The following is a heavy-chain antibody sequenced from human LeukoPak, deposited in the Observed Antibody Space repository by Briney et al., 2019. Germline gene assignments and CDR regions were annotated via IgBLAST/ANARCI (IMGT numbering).Heavy chain of an antibody. CDR3: ARESPPGWNSSWYPRADYYYYMDV. J-gene: IGHJ6*03. CDR2: IYSGGST. Sequence: GGSLRLSCAASGFTVSSNYMSWVRQAPGGGLEWVSVIYSGGSTYYSDSVKGRFTISRDNSKNTLYLQKNSLRAEDTAVDYCARESPPGWNSSWYPRADYYYYMDVWGKGTTVTVSS. CDR1: GFTVSSNY. D-gene: IGHD6-13*01. V-gene: IGHV3-53*01.